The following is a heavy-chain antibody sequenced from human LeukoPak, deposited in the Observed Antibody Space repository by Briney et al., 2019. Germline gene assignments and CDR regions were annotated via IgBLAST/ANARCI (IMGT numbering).Heavy chain of an antibody. CDR3: ARESGPALRMGPMYYYDSSGYYFDY. J-gene: IGHJ4*02. D-gene: IGHD3-22*01. CDR2: IYHSGST. Sequence: NTSETLSLTCTVSGGSISSYYWSWIRQPPGKGLEWIGSIYHSGSTYYNPSLKSRVTISVDTSKNQFSLKLSSVTAADTAVYYCARESGPALRMGPMYYYDSSGYYFDYWGQGTLVTVSS. CDR1: GGSISSYY. V-gene: IGHV4-59*12.